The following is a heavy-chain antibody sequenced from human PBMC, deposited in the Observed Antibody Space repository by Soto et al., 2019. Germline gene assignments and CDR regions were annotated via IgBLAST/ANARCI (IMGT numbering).Heavy chain of an antibody. J-gene: IGHJ4*02. Sequence: GGALRLSCTTSGFSFASFAMTWVRQAPGKGLEWVATISGSDGKTYYADSVKGRFSISRDTSRNTLYLQMNSLRADDTAIYYCAKWSYLDYWGQGTRVTVSS. CDR3: AKWSYLDY. D-gene: IGHD3-3*01. CDR1: GFSFASFA. V-gene: IGHV3-23*01. CDR2: ISGSDGKT.